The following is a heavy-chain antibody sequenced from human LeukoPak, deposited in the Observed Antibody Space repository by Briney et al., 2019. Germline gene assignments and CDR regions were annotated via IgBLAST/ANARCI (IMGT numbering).Heavy chain of an antibody. CDR3: ARGLGSSPLYYYYYMDV. J-gene: IGHJ6*03. CDR2: INHSGST. V-gene: IGHV4-34*01. D-gene: IGHD6-6*01. CDR1: GGSFSGYC. Sequence: SETLSLTCAVYGGSFSGYCWSWIRQPPGKGLEWIGEINHSGSTNYNPSLKSRVTISVDTSKNQFSLKLSSVTAADTAVYYCARGLGSSPLYYYYYMDVWGKGTTVTVSS.